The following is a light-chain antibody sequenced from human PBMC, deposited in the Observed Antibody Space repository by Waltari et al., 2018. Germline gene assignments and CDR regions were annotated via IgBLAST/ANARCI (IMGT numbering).Light chain of an antibody. Sequence: DIQMTQSPSSLSASVGDRVTITCRASQSISSYLNWYQQKPGKAPKLLIYAASSLQSGVPSRFSGSGSGTDFTLTISSLQPEDFATYYCLQHGGFPWTFGQGTKVEIK. CDR2: AAS. J-gene: IGKJ1*01. CDR1: QSISSY. V-gene: IGKV1-39*01. CDR3: LQHGGFPWT.